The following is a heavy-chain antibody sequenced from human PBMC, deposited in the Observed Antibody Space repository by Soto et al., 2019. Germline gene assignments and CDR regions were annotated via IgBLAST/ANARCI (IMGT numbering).Heavy chain of an antibody. V-gene: IGHV4-39*01. CDR3: ARSKYDGNWFDP. J-gene: IGHJ5*02. Sequence: TLSLTCTVSGGSISTSRYYWGWIRQPPGKGLEWIGSIYYSGSTFYNPSLESRVTISVDTSKTQFSLKLSSVTAADTAVYHCARSKYDGNWFDPWGQGTLVTVSS. CDR1: GGSISTSRYY. CDR2: IYYSGST. D-gene: IGHD1-1*01.